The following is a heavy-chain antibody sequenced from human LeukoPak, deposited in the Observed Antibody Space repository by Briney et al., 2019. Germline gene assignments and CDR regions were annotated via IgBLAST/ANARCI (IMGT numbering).Heavy chain of an antibody. Sequence: ASVKVSCKASGYTFTSYGISWVRQAPGQGLEWMGWISAYNGNTNYAQKLQGRVTMTTDTSTSTAYMELRSLRSDDTAVYYCARAPLVPAAGNWFDPWGQGTLVTVSS. D-gene: IGHD2-2*01. CDR1: GYTFTSYG. V-gene: IGHV1-18*01. CDR2: ISAYNGNT. J-gene: IGHJ5*02. CDR3: ARAPLVPAAGNWFDP.